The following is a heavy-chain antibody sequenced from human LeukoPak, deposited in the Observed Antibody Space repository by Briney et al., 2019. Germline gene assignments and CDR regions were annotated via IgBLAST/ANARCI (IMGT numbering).Heavy chain of an antibody. V-gene: IGHV3-33*01. CDR1: GFTFSSYG. Sequence: GGSLRLSCAASGFTFSSYGMHWVRQAPGKGPEWVAVIWYDGSNKYYADSVKGRFTISRDNSKNTLYLQMNSLRAEDTAVYYCARDCSGGSCYLDYWGQGTLVTVSS. J-gene: IGHJ4*02. CDR3: ARDCSGGSCYLDY. CDR2: IWYDGSNK. D-gene: IGHD2-15*01.